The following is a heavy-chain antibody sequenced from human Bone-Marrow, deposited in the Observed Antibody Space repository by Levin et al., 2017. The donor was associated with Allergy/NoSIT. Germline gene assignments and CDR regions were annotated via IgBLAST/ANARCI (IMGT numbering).Heavy chain of an antibody. D-gene: IGHD3-22*01. Sequence: AASVKVSCKASGYTFTSYGISWVRQAPGQGLEWMGWISAYNGNTNYAQKLQGRVTMTTDTSTSTAYMELRSLRSDDTAVYYCARDPHYDSSGYYYNNWFDPWGQGTLVTVSS. CDR2: ISAYNGNT. V-gene: IGHV1-18*01. CDR1: GYTFTSYG. CDR3: ARDPHYDSSGYYYNNWFDP. J-gene: IGHJ5*02.